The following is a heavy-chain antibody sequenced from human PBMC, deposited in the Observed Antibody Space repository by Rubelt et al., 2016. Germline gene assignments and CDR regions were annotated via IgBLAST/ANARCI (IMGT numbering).Heavy chain of an antibody. CDR3: ASASFEYGDPGYYMDI. CDR2: IYHSGSP. D-gene: IGHD4-17*01. J-gene: IGHJ6*03. Sequence: QLQLRESGPGLLRPSEALSLSCRVSGDSISRSGYSWAWIRQPPGKGLEWIATIYHSGSPYFKPSLKTRATTSVDTSKNQFSLKLGMATGADTALYYCASASFEYGDPGYYMDIWGKGTPVTVSS. CDR1: GDSISRSGYS. V-gene: IGHV4-39*01.